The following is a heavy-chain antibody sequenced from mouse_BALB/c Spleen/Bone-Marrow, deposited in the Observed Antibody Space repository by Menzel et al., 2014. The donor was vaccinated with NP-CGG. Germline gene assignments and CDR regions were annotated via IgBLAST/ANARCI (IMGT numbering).Heavy chain of an antibody. J-gene: IGHJ2*01. CDR2: IRNTANGYTT. CDR1: GFTFTDYY. CDR3: ARYNRHLDY. V-gene: IGHV7-3*02. Sequence: EVKVVESGGGLVQPGGSLRLSCTTSGFTFTDYYVSWVRQPPGKALEWLGFIRNTANGYTTEYSASVKGRFTITRDNSQSIHYLQMNTLRADDSATYYCARYNRHLDYWGQGTTLTVSS.